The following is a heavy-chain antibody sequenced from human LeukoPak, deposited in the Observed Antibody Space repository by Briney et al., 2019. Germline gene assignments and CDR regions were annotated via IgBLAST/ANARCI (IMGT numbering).Heavy chain of an antibody. CDR3: ARYGSGSYSDDHFQH. CDR1: GGSVTRDNYY. J-gene: IGHJ1*01. CDR2: VYYSGST. Sequence: TSSETLSLTCTVSGGSVTRDNYYWTWIRQAPGKGLEWIGYVYYSGSTKYNPSLKSRVTISVDTSKNQFSLKLTSVTAADTAVYYCARYGSGSYSDDHFQHWGQGTLVTVSS. V-gene: IGHV4-61*01. D-gene: IGHD3-10*01.